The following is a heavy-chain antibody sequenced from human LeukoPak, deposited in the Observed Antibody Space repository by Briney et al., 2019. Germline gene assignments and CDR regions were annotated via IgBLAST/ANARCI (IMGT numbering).Heavy chain of an antibody. CDR1: GGSFSSSSYY. Sequence: KPSETLSLTCTVSGGSFSSSSYYWGWIRQPPGKGLVWIGSIYYSGSTYYNPSLKSRVTISVDTSKNQFSLRLSSVTAADTAVYYCARQLGYCSSTSCYADKVDYWGQGTLVTVSS. CDR2: IYYSGST. J-gene: IGHJ4*02. CDR3: ARQLGYCSSTSCYADKVDY. D-gene: IGHD2-2*01. V-gene: IGHV4-39*01.